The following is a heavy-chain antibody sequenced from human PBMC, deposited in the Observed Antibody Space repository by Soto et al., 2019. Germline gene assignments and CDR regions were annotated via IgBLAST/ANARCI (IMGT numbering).Heavy chain of an antibody. D-gene: IGHD6-13*01. CDR3: ASSKERSGPHYLDL. V-gene: IGHV1-8*01. J-gene: IGHJ4*02. CDR2: MNPNNGNA. CDR1: GFTFITYD. Sequence: ASVKVSCKASGFTFITYDFSWVRQAAGQGLEWMGWMNPNNGNAGFAQKFRGRINMPSNTSISTAYLELSSLRSDDSAVYFCASSKERSGPHYLDLWGKGTQVTVSS.